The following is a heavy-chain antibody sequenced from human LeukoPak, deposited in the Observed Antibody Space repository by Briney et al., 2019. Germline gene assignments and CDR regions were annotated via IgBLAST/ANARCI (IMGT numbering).Heavy chain of an antibody. V-gene: IGHV1-18*01. CDR2: ISAYNGNT. CDR3: AKGSLYSYYYYMDV. J-gene: IGHJ6*03. CDR1: GYTFTSYG. Sequence: ASVKVSCKASGYTFTSYGISWVRQAPGQGLEWMGWISAYNGNTNYAQKFQGRVTMTRDTSMNTAYMELSRLRSDDTAVYYCAKGSLYSYYYYMDVWGKGTTVTVSS.